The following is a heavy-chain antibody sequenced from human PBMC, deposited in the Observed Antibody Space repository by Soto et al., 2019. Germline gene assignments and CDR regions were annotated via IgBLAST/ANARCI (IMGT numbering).Heavy chain of an antibody. V-gene: IGHV1-8*01. Sequence: GASVKVSCKASGYTFTSYDINWVRQATGQGLEWMGWMNPNSGNTGYAQKFQGRVTMTRNTSISTAYMELSSLRSEDTAVYYCARGRWKYSSGWRNLDYWGQGTLVTVSS. CDR2: MNPNSGNT. CDR1: GYTFTSYD. J-gene: IGHJ4*02. D-gene: IGHD6-19*01. CDR3: ARGRWKYSSGWRNLDY.